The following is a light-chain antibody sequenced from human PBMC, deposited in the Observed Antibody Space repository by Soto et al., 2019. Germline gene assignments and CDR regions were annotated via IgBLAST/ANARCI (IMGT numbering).Light chain of an antibody. CDR3: SSSTSTDTVL. CDR2: DVS. Sequence: QSVLTQPASVSGSPGQSITISSTGTNSDVGGYNYVSWYQQHPGQAPKLMIYDVSDRPSGVSNRFSGSKSGNTASLTISGLQAEDEADYYCSSSTSTDTVLFGGGTKVTVL. CDR1: NSDVGGYNY. J-gene: IGLJ2*01. V-gene: IGLV2-14*03.